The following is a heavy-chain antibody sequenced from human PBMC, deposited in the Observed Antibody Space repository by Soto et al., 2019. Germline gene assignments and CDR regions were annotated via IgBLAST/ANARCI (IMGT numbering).Heavy chain of an antibody. CDR3: ATDSHSSSCYVPPGYYYGMEF. V-gene: IGHV1-24*01. CDR1: GYTLTELS. CDR2: FDPEDGET. J-gene: IGHJ6*02. Sequence: CASVKVSCKVSGYTLTELSMHWVRQAPGKGLEWMGGFDPEDGETIYAQKFQGRVTMTEDTSTDTAYMELSSLRSEDTAVYYCATDSHSSSCYVPPGYYYGMEFWGQGTSVPVSS. D-gene: IGHD6-13*01.